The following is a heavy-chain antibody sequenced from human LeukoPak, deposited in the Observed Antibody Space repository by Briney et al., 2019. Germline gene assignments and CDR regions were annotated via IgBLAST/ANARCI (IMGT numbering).Heavy chain of an antibody. CDR2: ISSSSSYI. J-gene: IGHJ4*02. CDR3: ARAVLLPQWLFPSFDY. V-gene: IGHV3-21*01. D-gene: IGHD6-19*01. CDR1: GFTFSSYS. Sequence: PGGSLRLSCAASGFTFSSYSMNWVRQAPGKGLEWVSSISSSSSYIYYADSVKGRFTISRDNAKNSLYLQMNSLRAEDTAVYYCARAVLLPQWLFPSFDYWGQGTLVTVSS.